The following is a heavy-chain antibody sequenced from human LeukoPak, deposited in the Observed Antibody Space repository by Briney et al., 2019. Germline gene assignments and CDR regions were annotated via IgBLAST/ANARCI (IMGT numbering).Heavy chain of an antibody. J-gene: IGHJ4*02. CDR3: ARGVYSYGPTYFDY. V-gene: IGHV1-69*05. D-gene: IGHD5-18*01. CDR1: GGTFSSYA. Sequence: SVKVSCKASGGTFSSYAISWVRQAPGQGLEWMGGIIPIFGTANYAQKFQGRVTITTDESTSTAYMELSSLRSEDTAVYYCARGVYSYGPTYFDYWDQGTLVTVSS. CDR2: IIPIFGTA.